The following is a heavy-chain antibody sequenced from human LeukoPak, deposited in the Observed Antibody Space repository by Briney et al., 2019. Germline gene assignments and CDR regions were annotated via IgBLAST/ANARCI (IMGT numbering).Heavy chain of an antibody. D-gene: IGHD2-15*01. V-gene: IGHV5-51*01. CDR1: GYSFSNYW. J-gene: IGHJ4*02. Sequence: GESLKISCKGSGYSFSNYWIGWVRQMPGKGLEWMGITYPDDSDTRYSPSFQGQVTISADKSISTAYLQWSSLKASDTAMYYCARRRFCTGGSCYPQYYYDYWGQGTLVTVSS. CDR3: ARRRFCTGGSCYPQYYYDY. CDR2: TYPDDSDT.